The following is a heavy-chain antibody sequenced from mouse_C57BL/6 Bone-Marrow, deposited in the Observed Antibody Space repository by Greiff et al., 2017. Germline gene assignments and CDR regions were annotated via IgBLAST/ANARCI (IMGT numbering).Heavy chain of an antibody. D-gene: IGHD3-2*02. CDR1: GFTFSSYT. J-gene: IGHJ2*01. CDR2: ISGGGGNT. V-gene: IGHV5-9*01. CDR3: ARRGGRQLRRHFDY. Sequence: EVKLMESGGGLVKPGGSLKLSCAASGFTFSSYTMSWVRQTPEKRLEWVATISGGGGNTYYPDSVKGRFTISRDNAKNTLYLQMSSLRSEDTALYYCARRGGRQLRRHFDYWGQGTTLTVSS.